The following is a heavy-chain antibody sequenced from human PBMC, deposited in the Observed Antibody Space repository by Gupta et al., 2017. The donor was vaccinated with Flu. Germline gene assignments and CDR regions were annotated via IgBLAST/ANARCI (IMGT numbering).Heavy chain of an antibody. D-gene: IGHD3-16*02. CDR2: IYWDNDK. Sequence: QITLKESGPTLIQPTQTLTLTCTFSGFSLTNTGEAVGWIRQAPGKALEWLAVIYWDNDKRYSPSLKTRLAITKDTSKNQVVLTMTNMDPVDTATYYCARCVITYGGVIGDDAFDVWGQGTMVAGAS. V-gene: IGHV2-5*02. CDR3: ARCVITYGGVIGDDAFDV. J-gene: IGHJ3*01. CDR1: GFSLTNTGEA.